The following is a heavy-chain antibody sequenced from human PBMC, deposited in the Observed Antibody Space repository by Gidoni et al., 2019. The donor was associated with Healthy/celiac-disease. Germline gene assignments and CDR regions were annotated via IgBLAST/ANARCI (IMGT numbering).Heavy chain of an antibody. D-gene: IGHD1-7*01. Sequence: QVQLVESGGGVVQPGRSLRLSCAASGFTFSSYAMHWVRQAPGKGLEWVAVISYDGSNKYYADSVKGRFTISRDNSKNTLYLQMNSLRAEDTAVYYCARAAGITGTTPNEYYYYMDVWGKGTTVTVSS. J-gene: IGHJ6*03. CDR3: ARAAGITGTTPNEYYYYMDV. CDR1: GFTFSSYA. CDR2: ISYDGSNK. V-gene: IGHV3-30-3*01.